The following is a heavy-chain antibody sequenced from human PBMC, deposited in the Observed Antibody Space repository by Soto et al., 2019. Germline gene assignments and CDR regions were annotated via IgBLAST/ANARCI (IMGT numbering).Heavy chain of an antibody. J-gene: IGHJ4*02. CDR2: ISSSSSTI. CDR3: ARVEETSYFYVRLGETSDY. V-gene: IGHV3-48*02. CDR1: GFTFSSYS. Sequence: GGSLRLSCAASGFTFSSYSMNWVRQAPGKGLEWVSYISSSSSTIYYADSVKGRFTISRDNAKNSLYLQMNSLRDEDTAVYYCARVEETSYFYVRLGETSDYWGQGTLVTVSS. D-gene: IGHD3-16*01.